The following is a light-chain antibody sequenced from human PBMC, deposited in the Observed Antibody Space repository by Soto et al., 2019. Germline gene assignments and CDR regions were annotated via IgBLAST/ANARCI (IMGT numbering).Light chain of an antibody. J-gene: IGKJ1*01. V-gene: IGKV1-5*01. CDR1: QSISSW. Sequence: DIHMTQSPSTLSASLGDRVTITCRASQSISSWLAWYQQKPGKAPKLLIYDASSLQRGVPSRFSGSGSGTEFTLTISSLQPDDFATYYCQQYNSNSQTFGQGTKVDIK. CDR3: QQYNSNSQT. CDR2: DAS.